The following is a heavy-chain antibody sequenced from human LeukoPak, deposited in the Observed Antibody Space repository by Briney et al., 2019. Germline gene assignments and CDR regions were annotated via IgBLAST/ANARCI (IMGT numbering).Heavy chain of an antibody. J-gene: IGHJ5*02. CDR3: ARDQDIVVVPATPFDP. D-gene: IGHD2-2*01. Sequence: SVNVSCQASRGTFSSYAISWVRQAPGQGLEWMGRIIPIFGTANYAQKFQGRVTITADKSTRTAYMELSSLRSEDTAVYYCARDQDIVVVPATPFDPWGQGTLVTVSS. CDR1: RGTFSSYA. V-gene: IGHV1-69*06. CDR2: IIPIFGTA.